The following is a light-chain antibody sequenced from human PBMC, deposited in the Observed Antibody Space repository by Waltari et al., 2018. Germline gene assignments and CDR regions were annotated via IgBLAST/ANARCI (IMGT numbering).Light chain of an antibody. Sequence: QSALTQPASVSGSPGQSISISCTGISSAVGGFNFVSWYQQHPGKAPKLMIYDVFNRPSGGSTRFSGSKSDNAASLAISGLQAEDEAVYYCSSYTASPPHVVFGGGTKVTVL. V-gene: IGLV2-14*03. CDR3: SSYTASPPHVV. J-gene: IGLJ2*01. CDR2: DVF. CDR1: SSAVGGFNF.